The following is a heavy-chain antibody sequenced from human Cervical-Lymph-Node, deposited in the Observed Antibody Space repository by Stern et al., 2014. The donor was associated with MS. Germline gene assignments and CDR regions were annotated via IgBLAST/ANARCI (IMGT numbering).Heavy chain of an antibody. V-gene: IGHV3-23*04. J-gene: IGHJ4*02. D-gene: IGHD1-26*01. CDR2: ISGTGGST. CDR1: GFSFSTHA. CDR3: AKGGAAGYFDD. Sequence: EVHLVESGGGLVQPGGSLRLSCEASGFSFSTHAMTWVRQAPGKGLEWVSSISGTGGSTYYAESVKGRFTISRDNSKNTQYLQMDSPRAEDTAVYYCAKGGAAGYFDDWGQGTLVTVSS.